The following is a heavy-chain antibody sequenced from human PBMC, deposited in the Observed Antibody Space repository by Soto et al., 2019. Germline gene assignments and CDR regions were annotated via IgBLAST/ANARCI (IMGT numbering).Heavy chain of an antibody. J-gene: IGHJ6*02. D-gene: IGHD5-12*01. V-gene: IGHV3-30*18. CDR3: AKGRASFTITYGMGV. Sequence: QVQLVESGGGVVQPGRSLRLSCAASGFTFSSYGMHWVRQAPGKGLEWVAVISYDGSNKYYADSVKGRFTISRDNSKNTLYLQMNSLRAEDTAVYYCAKGRASFTITYGMGVWGQGTTVTVSS. CDR1: GFTFSSYG. CDR2: ISYDGSNK.